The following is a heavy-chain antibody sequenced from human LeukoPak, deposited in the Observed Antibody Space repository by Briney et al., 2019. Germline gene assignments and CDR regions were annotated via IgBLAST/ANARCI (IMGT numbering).Heavy chain of an antibody. CDR1: GYTFTSYY. Sequence: ASVKVSCKASGYTFTSYYMHWVRQAPGQGREWMGISNPSGGSTSYAQKFQGRVTMTRDTSTSTVYMELSSLRSEDTAVYYCARASGSYYGTHYFDYWGQGTLVTVSS. CDR3: ARASGSYYGTHYFDY. CDR2: SNPSGGST. J-gene: IGHJ4*02. D-gene: IGHD1-26*01. V-gene: IGHV1-46*01.